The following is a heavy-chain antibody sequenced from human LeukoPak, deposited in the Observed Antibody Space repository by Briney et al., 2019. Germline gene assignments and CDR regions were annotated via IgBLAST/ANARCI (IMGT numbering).Heavy chain of an antibody. Sequence: GASVKVSCKASDYTFTNYGISWVRQAPGQGLEWMGWINAYNGNTNQAQKLQGRVTMTTDTSTRTAYMELRSLRSDDTAVYYCARDYYDSSGYYYVFAYWGQGTLVTVSS. D-gene: IGHD3-22*01. CDR2: INAYNGNT. CDR1: DYTFTNYG. J-gene: IGHJ4*02. V-gene: IGHV1-18*01. CDR3: ARDYYDSSGYYYVFAY.